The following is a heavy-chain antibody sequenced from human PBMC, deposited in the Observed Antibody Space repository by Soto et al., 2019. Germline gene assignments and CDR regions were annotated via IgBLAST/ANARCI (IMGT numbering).Heavy chain of an antibody. CDR2: IWYDGSNK. CDR1: GFTFSSYG. V-gene: IGHV3-33*01. J-gene: IGHJ4*02. CDR3: ARELYGSGSYGY. Sequence: GGSLRLSCAASGFTFSSYGMHWVRQAPGKGLEWVAVIWYDGSNKYYADSVKGRFTISRDNSKNTLYLQMNSLRAEDTAVYYCARELYGSGSYGYRGQGTLVTVSS. D-gene: IGHD3-10*01.